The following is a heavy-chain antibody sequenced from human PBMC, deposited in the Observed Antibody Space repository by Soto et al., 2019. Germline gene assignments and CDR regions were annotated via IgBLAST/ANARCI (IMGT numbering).Heavy chain of an antibody. CDR3: ARDGGYNHYYYYGMDV. J-gene: IGHJ6*02. CDR1: GFTFSSYG. Sequence: QVQLVESGGGVVQPGRSLRLSCAASGFTFSSYGMHWVRQAPGKGLEWVAVIWYDGSNKYYADSVKGRFTISRDNSKNXLDLQMNSLRAEDTAVYYCARDGGYNHYYYYGMDVWGQGTTVTVSS. CDR2: IWYDGSNK. D-gene: IGHD1-26*01. V-gene: IGHV3-33*01.